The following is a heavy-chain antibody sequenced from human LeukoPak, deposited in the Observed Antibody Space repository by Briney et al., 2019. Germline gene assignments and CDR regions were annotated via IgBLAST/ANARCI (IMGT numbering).Heavy chain of an antibody. Sequence: GESLKISCKGSGYSFTSYWIGWVRQMPGKGLEWMGIIYPGDSDTRYSPSFQGQVTISADKSISTAYLQWSSLKASDTAMYYCARVSLVAGESDAFDIWGQGTMVTVSS. D-gene: IGHD6-19*01. J-gene: IGHJ3*02. CDR2: IYPGDSDT. V-gene: IGHV5-51*01. CDR3: ARVSLVAGESDAFDI. CDR1: GYSFTSYW.